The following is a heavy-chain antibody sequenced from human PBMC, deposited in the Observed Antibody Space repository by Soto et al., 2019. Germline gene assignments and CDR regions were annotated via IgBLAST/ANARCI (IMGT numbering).Heavy chain of an antibody. D-gene: IGHD6-13*01. Sequence: GGSLRLSCAASGFTFSSYSMNWVRQAPGKGLEWVSSISSSSSYIYYADSVKGRFTISRDNAKNSLYLQMNSLRAEDTAVYYCARSQQLAPYYYYYYGMDVWGQGTTVTSP. V-gene: IGHV3-21*01. CDR2: ISSSSSYI. CDR3: ARSQQLAPYYYYYYGMDV. CDR1: GFTFSSYS. J-gene: IGHJ6*02.